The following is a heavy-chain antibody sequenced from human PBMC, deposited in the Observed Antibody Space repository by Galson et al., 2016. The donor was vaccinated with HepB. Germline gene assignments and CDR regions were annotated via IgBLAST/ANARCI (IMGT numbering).Heavy chain of an antibody. Sequence: SLRLSCAASGFTFDDYTMHWVRRAPGRGLEWVSGISWNSNNIGYADSVKGRFTISRDNAKNSLFLQMNSLRPEDTAFYYCARDPRYNILTGYYNAWGQGTLVAGSS. J-gene: IGHJ5*02. CDR1: GFTFDDYT. CDR3: ARDPRYNILTGYYNA. D-gene: IGHD3-9*01. V-gene: IGHV3-9*01. CDR2: ISWNSNNI.